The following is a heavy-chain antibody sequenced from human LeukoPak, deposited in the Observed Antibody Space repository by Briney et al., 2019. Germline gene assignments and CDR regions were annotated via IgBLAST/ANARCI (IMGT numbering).Heavy chain of an antibody. CDR3: ARNRYNWNDYRDAFDI. J-gene: IGHJ3*02. V-gene: IGHV4-59*08. CDR2: IYYSGTT. CDR1: GGSISYY. D-gene: IGHD1-1*01. Sequence: PSETLSLTCTVSGGSISYYWSWIRQPPGKGLEWIGDIYYSGTTNYNPSLKSRVTTSVDTSKNQFSLNLNSVTAADTAVYYCARNRYNWNDYRDAFDIWGQGTMVTVSS.